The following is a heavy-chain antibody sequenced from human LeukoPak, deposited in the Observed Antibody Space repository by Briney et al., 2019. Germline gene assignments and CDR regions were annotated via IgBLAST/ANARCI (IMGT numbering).Heavy chain of an antibody. CDR3: ASWDRAPYGSGSY. J-gene: IGHJ4*02. Sequence: GGSLRLSCAASGFTFSSYEMNWVRQAPGKGLEWVSYISSSGSTIYYADSVKGRFTISRDNAKNSLYLQMNSLRAEDTAVYYCASWDRAPYGSGSYWGQGTLVTVFS. D-gene: IGHD3-10*01. V-gene: IGHV3-48*03. CDR2: ISSSGSTI. CDR1: GFTFSSYE.